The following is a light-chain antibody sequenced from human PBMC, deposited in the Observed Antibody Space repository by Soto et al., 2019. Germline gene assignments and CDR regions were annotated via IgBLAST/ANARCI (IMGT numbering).Light chain of an antibody. CDR3: RSYTSGSSIYV. CDR2: EVS. V-gene: IGLV2-14*01. Sequence: QSALTQPASVSGSPGQSITISCTGTSSDVGAYNYVSWYQQHPGKAPKLMIYEVSNRPSGVSNRFSGSKSGNTASLTISGLQAEDEADYYCRSYTSGSSIYVFGTGTKLTVL. J-gene: IGLJ1*01. CDR1: SSDVGAYNY.